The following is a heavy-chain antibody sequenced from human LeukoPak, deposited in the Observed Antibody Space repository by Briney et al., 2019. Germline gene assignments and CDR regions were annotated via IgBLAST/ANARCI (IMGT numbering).Heavy chain of an antibody. CDR2: TYYRSKWYN. CDR1: GDSVSSNSAA. V-gene: IGHV6-1*01. J-gene: IGHJ4*02. D-gene: IGHD1-26*01. CDR3: ARTHRGEIVGATYRAFDY. Sequence: SQTLSLTCAISGDSVSSNSAAWNWIRQSPSRGLEWLGRTYYRSKWYNDYALSVKSRITINPDTSKNQFSLQLNSVAPEDTAVYYCARTHRGEIVGATYRAFDYWGQGTLVTVSS.